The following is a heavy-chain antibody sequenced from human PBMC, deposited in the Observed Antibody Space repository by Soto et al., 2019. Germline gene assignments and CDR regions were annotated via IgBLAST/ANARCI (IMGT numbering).Heavy chain of an antibody. CDR3: TTVDYDSSGYYSFDY. CDR1: GFTFSNAW. D-gene: IGHD3-22*01. V-gene: IGHV3-15*01. Sequence: GSLRLSCAASGFTFSNAWMSWVRQAPGKGLEWVGRIKSKTDGGTTDYAAPVKGRFTISRDDSKNTLYLQMNSLKTEDTAVYYCTTVDYDSSGYYSFDYWGQGTLVTVSS. J-gene: IGHJ4*02. CDR2: IKSKTDGGTT.